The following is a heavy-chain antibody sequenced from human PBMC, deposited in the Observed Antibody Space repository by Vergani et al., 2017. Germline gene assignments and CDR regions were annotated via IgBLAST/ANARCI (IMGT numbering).Heavy chain of an antibody. V-gene: IGHV4-59*01. CDR2: MYHSGST. J-gene: IGHJ5*02. CDR3: GRVADFYGLGSRLLDL. Sequence: QLQLQESGPGLVKPSETLSLTCTVSGDSMSGYYWSWIRQPPGKELEWIGYMYHSGSTNYNPSLETRVTISGDTSKNQFSLKLNSVTAADTAVYYCGRVADFYGLGSRLLDLWGQGILVTVSS. D-gene: IGHD3-10*01. CDR1: GDSMSGYY.